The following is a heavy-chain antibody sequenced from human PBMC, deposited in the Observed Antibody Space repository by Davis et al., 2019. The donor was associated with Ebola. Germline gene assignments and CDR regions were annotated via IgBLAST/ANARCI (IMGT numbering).Heavy chain of an antibody. CDR1: GYTFTSYD. CDR2: IIPIFGTA. CDR3: ARAPDFWSGYRYYYYMDV. Sequence: SVKVSCKASGYTFTSYDISWVRQAPGQGLEWMGGIIPIFGTANYAQKFQGRVTITADESTSTAYMELSSLRSEDTAVYYCARAPDFWSGYRYYYYMDVWGKGTTVTVSS. V-gene: IGHV1-69*13. J-gene: IGHJ6*03. D-gene: IGHD3-3*01.